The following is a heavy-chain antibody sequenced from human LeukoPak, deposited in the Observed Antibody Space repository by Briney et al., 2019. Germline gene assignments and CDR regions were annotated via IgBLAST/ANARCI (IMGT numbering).Heavy chain of an antibody. J-gene: IGHJ4*02. CDR2: ISAYNGNT. CDR3: ARDRLLKTRRGNFDY. Sequence: ASVKVSCKASGYTFTSYGISWVRQAPGQGLEWMGWISAYNGNTNYAQKLQGRVTMTTDTSTSTAYMELRSLRSDDTAVYYCARDRLLKTRRGNFDYWGQGTLVTVSS. V-gene: IGHV1-18*01. D-gene: IGHD2/OR15-2a*01. CDR1: GYTFTSYG.